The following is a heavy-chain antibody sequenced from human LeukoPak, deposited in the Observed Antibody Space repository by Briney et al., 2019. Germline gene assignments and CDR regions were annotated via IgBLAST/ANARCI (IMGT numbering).Heavy chain of an antibody. J-gene: IGHJ4*02. Sequence: EASVEVSCKASGYTFTGYYMHWVRQAPGQGLEWMGWINPNSGGTKYAQKFQGRVTMTRDTSITTVYMGPSRLRSDDTAVYYCARDVWSTRYDYVWGSYRYPDYWGQGILVTVSS. D-gene: IGHD3-16*02. CDR1: GYTFTGYY. CDR2: INPNSGGT. CDR3: ARDVWSTRYDYVWGSYRYPDY. V-gene: IGHV1-2*02.